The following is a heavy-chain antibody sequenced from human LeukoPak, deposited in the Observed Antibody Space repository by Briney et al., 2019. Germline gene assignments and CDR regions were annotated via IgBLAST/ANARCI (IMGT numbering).Heavy chain of an antibody. Sequence: HPGGSLRLSCAASGFTFSSYSMNWVRQAPGKGLEWVSYISSSSSTIYYADSVKGRFTISRDNAKNSLYLQMNSLRAEDTAVYYCARALSGRDYDHYFDYWGQGTLVTVSS. CDR3: ARALSGRDYDHYFDY. V-gene: IGHV3-48*01. D-gene: IGHD4-17*01. CDR1: GFTFSSYS. CDR2: ISSSSSTI. J-gene: IGHJ4*02.